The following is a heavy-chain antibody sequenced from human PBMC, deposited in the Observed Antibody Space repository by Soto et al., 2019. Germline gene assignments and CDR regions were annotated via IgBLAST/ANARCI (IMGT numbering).Heavy chain of an antibody. V-gene: IGHV3-33*01. CDR1: GFTFRSSV. J-gene: IGHJ6*01. CDR3: ARDLRSYDFWSGYYPLRSYYYYGRDV. CDR2: IWWDRSNK. Sequence: GRSRGLSCAASGFTFRSSVMHWVRQAPGTGLGWVAVIWWDRSNKYYADSVKGRFTISRDKSKSTRYLQMNSLRAKDTAVYYCARDLRSYDFWSGYYPLRSYYYYGRDVWGQGTTVTFSS. D-gene: IGHD3-3*01.